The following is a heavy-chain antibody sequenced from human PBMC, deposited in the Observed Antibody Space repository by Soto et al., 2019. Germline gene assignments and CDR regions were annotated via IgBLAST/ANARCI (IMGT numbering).Heavy chain of an antibody. Sequence: PGGSLRLSCEASGFTFSSYWMSWVRQAPGKGLEWVANVRQDGSQKFLVDSVKGRFTISRDNAKNSMYLQMNSLRAEDTAVYYCVRDRSSGWQFGSWGQGTLVTVSS. D-gene: IGHD6-19*01. CDR3: VRDRSSGWQFGS. CDR1: GFTFSSYW. J-gene: IGHJ4*02. CDR2: VRQDGSQK. V-gene: IGHV3-7*01.